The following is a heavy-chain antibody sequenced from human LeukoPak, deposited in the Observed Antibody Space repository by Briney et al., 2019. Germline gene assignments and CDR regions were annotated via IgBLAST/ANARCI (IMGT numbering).Heavy chain of an antibody. D-gene: IGHD2-2*01. CDR2: IIPIFGTA. J-gene: IGHJ5*02. CDR1: GGTFSSYA. V-gene: IGHV1-69*01. CDR3: ARAAYDQLLSYNWFDP. Sequence: GSSVKVSCKASGGTFSSYAISRVRQAPGQGLEWMGGIIPIFGTANYAQKFQGRVTITADESTSTAYMELSSLRSEDTAVYYCARAAYDQLLSYNWFDPWGQGTLVTVSS.